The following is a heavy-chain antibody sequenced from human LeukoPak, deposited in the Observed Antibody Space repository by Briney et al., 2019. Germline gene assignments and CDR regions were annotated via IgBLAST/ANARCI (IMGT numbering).Heavy chain of an antibody. CDR2: INHSGST. Sequence: SETLSLTCAVYGGSFSGYYWSWIRQPPGKGLEWIGEINHSGSTNYNPSLKSRVTISVDTSKNQFSLQLSSVTAADTAVYYCARNADTAVASVSFYDWGQGTLVTVSS. V-gene: IGHV4-34*01. J-gene: IGHJ4*02. CDR1: GGSFSGYY. D-gene: IGHD6-19*01. CDR3: ARNADTAVASVSFYD.